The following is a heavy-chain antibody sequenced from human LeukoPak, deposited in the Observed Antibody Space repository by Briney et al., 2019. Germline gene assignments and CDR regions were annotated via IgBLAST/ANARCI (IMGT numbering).Heavy chain of an antibody. CDR2: MDPNSGNT. V-gene: IGHV1-8*01. Sequence: GASVKVSCKASGYTFTSYDINWVRQAAGQGLEWMGWMDPNSGNTGYAQKFQGRVTMTRNTSISTAYMELSSLRSEDTAVYYCARGMRGSYYYAVYWGQGTLVTVSS. CDR3: ARGMRGSYYYAVY. J-gene: IGHJ4*02. D-gene: IGHD1-26*01. CDR1: GYTFTSYD.